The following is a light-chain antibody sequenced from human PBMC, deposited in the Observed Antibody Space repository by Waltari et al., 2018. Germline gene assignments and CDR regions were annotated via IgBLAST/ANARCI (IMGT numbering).Light chain of an antibody. Sequence: SYELTQPPSVSVSPGQTPNITCSGDKLGDKYACWYQQKPGQSPVLVIYEDSKRPSGIPERFSGSNSGNTATLTISGTQAMDEADYYCQAWDSSAVVFGGGTKLTVL. CDR2: EDS. CDR1: KLGDKY. CDR3: QAWDSSAVV. V-gene: IGLV3-1*01. J-gene: IGLJ2*01.